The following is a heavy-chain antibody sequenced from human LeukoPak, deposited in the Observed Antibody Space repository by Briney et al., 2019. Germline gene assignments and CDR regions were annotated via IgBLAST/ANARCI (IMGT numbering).Heavy chain of an antibody. CDR1: GYTFTSYG. CDR2: ISAYNGNT. D-gene: IGHD3-22*01. CDR3: ARDDDSSDLHRFDY. V-gene: IGHV1-18*01. Sequence: ASVKVSCKASGYTFTSYGISWVRQAPGQGLEWMGWISAYNGNTNYAQKPQGRVTMTTDTSTSTAYMELSSLRSEDTAVYYCARDDDSSDLHRFDYWGQGTLVTVSS. J-gene: IGHJ4*02.